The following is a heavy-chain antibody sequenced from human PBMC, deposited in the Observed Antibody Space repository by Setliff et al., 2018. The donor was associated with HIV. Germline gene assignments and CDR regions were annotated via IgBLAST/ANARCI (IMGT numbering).Heavy chain of an antibody. V-gene: IGHV4-4*07. CDR2: IYTSGST. CDR3: ARQGSWLDS. J-gene: IGHJ5*01. D-gene: IGHD2-15*01. Sequence: SETLSLTCRVSGMSISGYYWSWIRQPAGKGLEWIGHIYTSGSTNYNPSLKSRVTISVDTSKNQFSLKLSSVTAADTAVYYCARQGSWLDSWGQGTLVTVSS. CDR1: GMSISGYY.